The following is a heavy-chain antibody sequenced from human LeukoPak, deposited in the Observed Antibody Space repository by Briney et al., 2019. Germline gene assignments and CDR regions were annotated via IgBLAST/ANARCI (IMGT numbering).Heavy chain of an antibody. Sequence: ASVKVSCKASGYTFTGYYMHWVRQAPGQGLEWMGIINPSGGSTSYAQKFQGRVTMTRDTSTSTVYMELSSLRSEDTAVYYCARDLDSSGWFTQGVDPWGQGTLVTVSS. CDR1: GYTFTGYY. CDR3: ARDLDSSGWFTQGVDP. J-gene: IGHJ5*02. V-gene: IGHV1-46*01. CDR2: INPSGGST. D-gene: IGHD6-19*01.